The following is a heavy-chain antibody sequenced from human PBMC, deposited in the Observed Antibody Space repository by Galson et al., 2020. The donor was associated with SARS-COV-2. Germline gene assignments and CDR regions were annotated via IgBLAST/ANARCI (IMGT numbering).Heavy chain of an antibody. Sequence: SGPTLAKPTQTRTQTCSFSGVSLSTSGMCVSWIRQPPGKSLEWLARIDCDGDKHYNTSLKTRFTISKDTSKNQVVLTVTNMDPVDTATYSCERVWITGPTSRTFGYWGQGNLVTVSS. J-gene: IGHJ4*02. CDR3: ERVWITGPTSRTFGY. D-gene: IGHD1-1*01. CDR1: GVSLSTSGMC. V-gene: IGHV2-70*11. CDR2: IDCDGDK.